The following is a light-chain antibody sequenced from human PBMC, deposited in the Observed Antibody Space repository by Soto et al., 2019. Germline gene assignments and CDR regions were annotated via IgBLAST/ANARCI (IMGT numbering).Light chain of an antibody. CDR3: SSSTTSSALV. CDR1: TSDVGAYNY. V-gene: IGLV2-14*01. CDR2: EVN. Sequence: QAARTQPAGVPRSPGPSITISCTGTTSDVGAYNYVPWYQQLPTKAPQLMIYEVNNRPSGVSHSFSGSKSGNTASLTISGLQAEDESDYYCSSSTTSSALVLGTGTKVPV. J-gene: IGLJ1*01.